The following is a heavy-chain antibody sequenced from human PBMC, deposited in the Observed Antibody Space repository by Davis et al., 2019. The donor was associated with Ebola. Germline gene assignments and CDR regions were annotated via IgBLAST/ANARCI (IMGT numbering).Heavy chain of an antibody. CDR2: ISFDGSNA. CDR1: GFAFSIYG. J-gene: IGHJ4*02. CDR3: ARGLVGESSVGIDQ. Sequence: GESLKISCSASGFAFSIYGMHWVRQAPGKGLEWVAVISFDGSNAYYADSVKGRFTISRDNFKNTLYVQMNSLRAEDTAVYYCARGLVGESSVGIDQWGQGTLVTVSS. D-gene: IGHD3-10*01. V-gene: IGHV3-30*03.